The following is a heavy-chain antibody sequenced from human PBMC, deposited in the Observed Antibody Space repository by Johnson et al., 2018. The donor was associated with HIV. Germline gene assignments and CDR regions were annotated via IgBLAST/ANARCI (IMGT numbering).Heavy chain of an antibody. J-gene: IGHJ3*02. Sequence: EVQLVESGGGLVQPGGSLRLSCAASGFTFSDAWMNWVRQAPGKGLEWVSVIYSGGSTYYADSVKGRFTISRDNSKNTLYLQMNSLRAEDTAVYYCARDLTYYNFWSGYWGDAFDIWGQGTMVTVSS. V-gene: IGHV3-66*01. CDR2: IYSGGST. CDR1: GFTFSDAW. D-gene: IGHD3-3*01. CDR3: ARDLTYYNFWSGYWGDAFDI.